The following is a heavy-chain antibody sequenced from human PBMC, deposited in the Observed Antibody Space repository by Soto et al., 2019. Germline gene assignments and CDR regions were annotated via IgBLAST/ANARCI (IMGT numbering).Heavy chain of an antibody. CDR1: GFTFSSYG. Sequence: GGSLRLSCAASGFTFSSYGMHWVRQAPGKGLEWVTVIWDDGSNKYYADSVKGRFTISRDNSKNTLYLQMNSLRAEDTAEYYCATALSDTSMDFDYWGQGTLVTVSS. V-gene: IGHV3-33*01. CDR3: ATALSDTSMDFDY. D-gene: IGHD5-18*01. CDR2: IWDDGSNK. J-gene: IGHJ4*02.